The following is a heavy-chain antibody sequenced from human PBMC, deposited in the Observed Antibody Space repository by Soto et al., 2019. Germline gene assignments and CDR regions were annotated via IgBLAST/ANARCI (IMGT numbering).Heavy chain of an antibody. D-gene: IGHD3-16*01. CDR1: GFTFSRFF. Sequence: EVQLVESGGGLVQPGGSLRLSCAASGFTFSRFFMHWVRQAPGKGLVWVSRIDSDDSGTHYADSVKGRFTITRDNAKNMLYLQMNNLRPEDTATYYCLGDQGGLGDHWGQGTLVTVSS. CDR3: LGDQGGLGDH. CDR2: IDSDDSGT. V-gene: IGHV3-74*01. J-gene: IGHJ4*02.